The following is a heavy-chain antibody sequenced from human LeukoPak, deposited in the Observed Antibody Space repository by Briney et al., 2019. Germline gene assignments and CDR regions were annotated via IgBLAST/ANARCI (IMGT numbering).Heavy chain of an antibody. CDR2: IKRDGSDQ. D-gene: IGHD1-26*01. J-gene: IGHJ4*02. V-gene: IGHV3-7*01. CDR3: ARDGGVGATWEGFDY. Sequence: GGSLRLSCAASGFTFSSYWMSWVRQAPGKGLEWVANIKRDGSDQYYVDSVKGRFTISRDNAKYSLYLQMNSLRAEDTAVYYRARDGGVGATWEGFDYWGQGILVTVSS. CDR1: GFTFSSYW.